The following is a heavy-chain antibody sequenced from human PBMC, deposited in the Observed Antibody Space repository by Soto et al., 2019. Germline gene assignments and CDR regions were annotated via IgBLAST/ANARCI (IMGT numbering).Heavy chain of an antibody. CDR1: GFTFSSYA. D-gene: IGHD3-10*01. J-gene: IGHJ4*02. V-gene: IGHV3-23*01. Sequence: PGGSLRLSCAASGFTFSSYAMSWVRQAPGKGLEWVSAISGSGGSTYYADSVKGRFTISRDNSKNTLYLQMNSLRAEDTAVYYCAKDRVVWYYGSGSYPKGDYWGQGTLVTVSS. CDR3: AKDRVVWYYGSGSYPKGDY. CDR2: ISGSGGST.